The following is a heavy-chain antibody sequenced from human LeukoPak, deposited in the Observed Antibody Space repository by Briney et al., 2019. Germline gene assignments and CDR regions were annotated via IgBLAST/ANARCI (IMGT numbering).Heavy chain of an antibody. J-gene: IGHJ3*02. Sequence: PSETLSLTCTVSGGSISSGSYYWSWIRQPAGKGLEWIGRIYTSGSTNYNPSLKSRVTISVDTSKNQFSLKLSSVTAADTAVYYCVRHGKFVSSGPLGAFDIWGQGTMVTVSS. CDR2: IYTSGST. CDR3: VRHGKFVSSGPLGAFDI. V-gene: IGHV4-61*02. D-gene: IGHD3-22*01. CDR1: GGSISSGSYY.